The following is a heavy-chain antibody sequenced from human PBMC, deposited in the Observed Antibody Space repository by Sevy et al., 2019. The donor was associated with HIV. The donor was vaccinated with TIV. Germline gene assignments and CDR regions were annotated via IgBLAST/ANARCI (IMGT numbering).Heavy chain of an antibody. CDR3: AKGDSTFYGLDV. D-gene: IGHD6-13*01. Sequence: GGSLRLSCLASGFTFSTYAMSWVRQAPGKGLDWVSSISGSGGSTYYADSVNGRFTISRDKSKNTLYLHMNSLRAEDMAVYYCAKGDSTFYGLDVWGQGTTVTVSS. V-gene: IGHV3-23*01. CDR1: GFTFSTYA. J-gene: IGHJ6*02. CDR2: ISGSGGST.